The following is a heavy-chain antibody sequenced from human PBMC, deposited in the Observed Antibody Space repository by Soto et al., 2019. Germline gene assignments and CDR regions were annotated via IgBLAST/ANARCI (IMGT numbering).Heavy chain of an antibody. CDR2: IEQDGSEK. D-gene: IGHD2-2*01. CDR1: GFTFSSYW. V-gene: IGHV3-7*05. CDR3: ARDRFPRCSRTSCYGFDY. Sequence: PGGSLILSCAASGFTFSSYWMSWVRQAPGKGLEWVANIEQDGSEKNYVDSVKGRFTISRDNGKNSLYLQMNSLRAEDTAVYYCARDRFPRCSRTSCYGFDYCGQGTLVTVSS. J-gene: IGHJ4*02.